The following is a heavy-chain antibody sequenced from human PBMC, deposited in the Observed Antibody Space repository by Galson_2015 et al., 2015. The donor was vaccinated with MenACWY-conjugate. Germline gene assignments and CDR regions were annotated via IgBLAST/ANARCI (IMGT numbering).Heavy chain of an antibody. CDR1: GFTFSSYG. CDR3: ARKGPNGRPPDGFDI. D-gene: IGHD2-8*01. Sequence: SLRLSCAASGFTFSSYGMHWVRQAPGKGLEWVAVISYDGSNKYYADSVKGRLTISRDNAKNTLYLQMSSLRAEDTAVYYCARKGPNGRPPDGFDIWGQGTMVTVSS. V-gene: IGHV3-30*03. J-gene: IGHJ3*02. CDR2: ISYDGSNK.